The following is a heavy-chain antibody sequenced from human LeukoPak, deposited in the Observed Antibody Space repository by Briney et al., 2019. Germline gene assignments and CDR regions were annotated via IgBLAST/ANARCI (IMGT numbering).Heavy chain of an antibody. Sequence: GGSLRLSCEASGFTFNNYGMHWVRQAPGKGLEWVAIIWYDESNQYYTDSVKGRFTISRDNSNNTVYLQMNSLRVDDTAIYYCARDYSSSCLDYWGQGTLVTVSS. CDR1: GFTFNNYG. J-gene: IGHJ4*02. CDR3: ARDYSSSCLDY. CDR2: IWYDESNQ. V-gene: IGHV3-33*01. D-gene: IGHD2-2*01.